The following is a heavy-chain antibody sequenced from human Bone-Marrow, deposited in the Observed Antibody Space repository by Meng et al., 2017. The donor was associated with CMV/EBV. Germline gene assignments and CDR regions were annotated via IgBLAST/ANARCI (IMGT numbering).Heavy chain of an antibody. CDR2: INGDGKST. CDR3: AREGSYIVGRQSDAFDI. V-gene: IGHV3-74*01. J-gene: IGHJ3*02. CDR1: GFTFSSYW. Sequence: GGSLRLSCAASGFTFSSYWMHWVRQAPGKGLVWVSRINGDGKSTRHADSVKGRFTISRDNAKNTLYLQMNSLRAEDTALYYSAREGSYIVGRQSDAFDIWGQGTMVTVSS. D-gene: IGHD3-22*01.